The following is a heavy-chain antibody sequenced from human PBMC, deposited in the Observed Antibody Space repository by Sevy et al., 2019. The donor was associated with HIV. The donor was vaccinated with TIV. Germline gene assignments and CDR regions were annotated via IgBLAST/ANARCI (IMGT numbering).Heavy chain of an antibody. CDR1: GFTFSDYY. D-gene: IGHD6-19*01. Sequence: GGSLRLSCAASGFTFSDYYMSWIRQAPGKGLEWVSYISSSSSYTNYADSVKGRFTISRDNAKNSLYLQMNSLRAEDTAGYYCARYLISKTEQWLVPVDYWGQGTLVTVSS. J-gene: IGHJ4*02. CDR3: ARYLISKTEQWLVPVDY. CDR2: ISSSSSYT. V-gene: IGHV3-11*06.